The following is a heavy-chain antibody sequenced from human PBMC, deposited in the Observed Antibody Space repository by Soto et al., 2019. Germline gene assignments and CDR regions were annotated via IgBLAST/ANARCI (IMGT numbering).Heavy chain of an antibody. D-gene: IGHD1-26*01. V-gene: IGHV4-30-4*01. Sequence: PSETLSLTCTVSGGSISSGGYYWSWIRQPPGKGLEWIGYIYYSGSTYYNPSLKSRVTISVDTSKNQFSLKLSSVTAADTAVYYCARGQVGATLDYWGQGTLVTVSS. J-gene: IGHJ4*02. CDR3: ARGQVGATLDY. CDR2: IYYSGST. CDR1: GGSISSGGYY.